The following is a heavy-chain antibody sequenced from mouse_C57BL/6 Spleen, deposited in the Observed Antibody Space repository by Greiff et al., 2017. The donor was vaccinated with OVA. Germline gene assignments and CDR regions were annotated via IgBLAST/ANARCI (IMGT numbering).Heavy chain of an antibody. CDR2: IDPAHGNP. D-gene: IGHD1-1*01. CDR1: GFNIKNTY. Sequence: EVQLQQSVAELVRPGASVKLSCTASGFNIKNTYMPWVKQRPEQGLEWIGRIDPAHGNPKYSPKFQGKATRTADTTSNKAYLQLSSLTTEETAIYYCARTTVGAGGYFDYWGQGTTLTVSS. CDR3: ARTTVGAGGYFDY. J-gene: IGHJ2*01. V-gene: IGHV14-3*01.